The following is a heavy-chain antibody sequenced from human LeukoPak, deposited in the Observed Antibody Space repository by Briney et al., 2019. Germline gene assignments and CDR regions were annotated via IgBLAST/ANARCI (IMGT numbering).Heavy chain of an antibody. CDR3: ARVEDYDILTGFDY. Sequence: GGSLRLSCEASGFTSISYWMSWVRQAPGKGLEWVANIKQDGSEKYYVGSVKGRFTISRDNAKNSLYLQMNSLRAEDTAVYYCARVEDYDILTGFDYWGQGTLVTVSS. CDR2: IKQDGSEK. V-gene: IGHV3-7*01. D-gene: IGHD3-9*01. J-gene: IGHJ4*02. CDR1: GFTSISYW.